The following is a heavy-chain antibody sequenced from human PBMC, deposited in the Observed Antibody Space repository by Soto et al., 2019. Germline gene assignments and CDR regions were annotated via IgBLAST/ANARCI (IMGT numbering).Heavy chain of an antibody. CDR2: IYYCGST. CDR1: GSSISSGDHY. V-gene: IGHV4-30-4*01. D-gene: IGHD1-1*01. J-gene: IGHJ3*01. Sequence: QGQLQESGRGVVRPSQTLSLTCTVSGSSISSGDHYRTRIRQPPGKGLEWIGYIYYCGSTSSNPPPTHRVTLSMGMSKSQFSLNLRSVTAADTAVYYCASSPTEDAFHLWGQGTMVIVSS. CDR3: ASSPTEDAFHL.